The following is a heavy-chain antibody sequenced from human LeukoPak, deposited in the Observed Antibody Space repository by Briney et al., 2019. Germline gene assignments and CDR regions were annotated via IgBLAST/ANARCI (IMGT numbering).Heavy chain of an antibody. J-gene: IGHJ5*02. CDR1: GGSFSDYY. Sequence: SSETLSLTCAVYGGSFSDYYWSWIRQPPGKGLEWIGEINHSGSTNYNPSLKSRVTISVDTSKNQFSLKLGSVTAADTAVYYCARHLDLALLPWGQGTLVTVSS. CDR3: ARHLDLALLP. CDR2: INHSGST. D-gene: IGHD3-3*02. V-gene: IGHV4-34*01.